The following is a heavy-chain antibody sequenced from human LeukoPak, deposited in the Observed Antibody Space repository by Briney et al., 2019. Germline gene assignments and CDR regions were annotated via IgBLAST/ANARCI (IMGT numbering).Heavy chain of an antibody. Sequence: GGSLRLSCAASGFTLGVYYMTWIRQAPGRGLEPLSFISPTGDIIKYVDSVKGRFTISRANAKSSMYLEMNSLRAEDTAVYYCAREHWAAPDHWGQGTLVTVSP. J-gene: IGHJ4*02. V-gene: IGHV3-11*01. CDR3: AREHWAAPDH. CDR1: GFTLGVYY. CDR2: ISPTGDII. D-gene: IGHD3-16*01.